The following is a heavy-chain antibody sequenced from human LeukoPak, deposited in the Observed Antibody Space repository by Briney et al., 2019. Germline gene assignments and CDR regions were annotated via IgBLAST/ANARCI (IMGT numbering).Heavy chain of an antibody. CDR2: IRYDGSNK. D-gene: IGHD5-18*01. Sequence: SGGSLRLSCAASGFTFSSYGMHWVRQAPGKGLEWVAFIRYDGSNKYYTDSVKGRFTISRDNSKNTLYLQMNSLRAEDTAVYYCAKDRHTAAYYYYYMVVWGKGTTVTVSS. CDR1: GFTFSSYG. CDR3: AKDRHTAAYYYYYMVV. J-gene: IGHJ6*03. V-gene: IGHV3-30*02.